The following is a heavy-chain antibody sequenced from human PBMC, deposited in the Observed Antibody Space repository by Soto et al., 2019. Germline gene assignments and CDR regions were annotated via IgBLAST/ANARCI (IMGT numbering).Heavy chain of an antibody. CDR1: GYTFTNYA. CDR2: ISAYNGNT. CDR3: ARDLAAAGPFDC. J-gene: IGHJ4*02. D-gene: IGHD6-13*01. Sequence: QVQLVQSGAEVKKPGASVKVSCKASGYTFTNYAFSWVRQAPGQGLEWMGWISAYNGNTNYPQKLQGRVTMTTDTSTSTAYMELRSLRSDDMAVYYCARDLAAAGPFDCWGQGTLVTVSS. V-gene: IGHV1-18*03.